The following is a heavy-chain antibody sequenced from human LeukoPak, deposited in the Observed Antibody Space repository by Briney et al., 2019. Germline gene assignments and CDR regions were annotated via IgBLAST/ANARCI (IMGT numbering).Heavy chain of an antibody. J-gene: IGHJ5*02. V-gene: IGHV4-59*12. CDR2: IYYSGST. Sequence: SETLSLTCTVSGGSISSYYWSWIRQPPGKGLEWIGYIYYSGSTNYNPSLKSRVTISVDTSKNQFSLKLSSVTAADTAVYYCARDLGRGIVVVPAARGGWFDPWGRGTLVTVSS. D-gene: IGHD2-2*01. CDR3: ARDLGRGIVVVPAARGGWFDP. CDR1: GGSISSYY.